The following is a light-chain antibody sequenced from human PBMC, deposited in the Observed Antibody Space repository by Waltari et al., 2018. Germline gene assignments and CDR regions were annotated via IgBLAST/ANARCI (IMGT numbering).Light chain of an antibody. J-gene: IGLJ2*01. CDR1: SDNIANNY. V-gene: IGLV6-57*02. Sequence: NFMLTQPHSVSESAGKTVIISCTGSSDNIANNYVQWYQHRPGSAPVTLIYEDNQRASGVPGRFSGSSDSSSNSASLTISGLRTEDEAYYFCQSYYAYDVIFGGGTKLTVL. CDR2: EDN. CDR3: QSYYAYDVI.